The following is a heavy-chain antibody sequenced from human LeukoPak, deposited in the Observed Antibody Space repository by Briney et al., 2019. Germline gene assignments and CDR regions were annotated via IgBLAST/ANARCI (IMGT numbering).Heavy chain of an antibody. D-gene: IGHD5-12*01. V-gene: IGHV1-8*01. J-gene: IGHJ4*02. CDR1: LYTFPRYV. Sequence: ASVKVSCKASLYTFPRYVINWVRQASAQGLEWMGWMNPYNGNTRYAQKFQGRVTMTRNTPISTAYMALSSLRAEDTAVYDCARIVTTITGLGYWGQGTLVTVSS. CDR3: ARIVTTITGLGY. CDR2: MNPYNGNT.